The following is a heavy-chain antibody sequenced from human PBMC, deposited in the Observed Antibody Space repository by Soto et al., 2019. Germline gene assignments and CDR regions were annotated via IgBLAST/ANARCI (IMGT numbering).Heavy chain of an antibody. J-gene: IGHJ3*02. CDR3: ARHTDQYDAFHM. Sequence: SETLSLTCTVSGGSMRNYYWSWIRQPPGKGLEWIGYMSDSGSANYNPSLKSRVSMSVDMSKNEFSLRRDSVTAAETAVYYCARHTDQYDAFHMWGQGTLVTVSS. CDR1: GGSMRNYY. V-gene: IGHV4-59*08. CDR2: MSDSGSA.